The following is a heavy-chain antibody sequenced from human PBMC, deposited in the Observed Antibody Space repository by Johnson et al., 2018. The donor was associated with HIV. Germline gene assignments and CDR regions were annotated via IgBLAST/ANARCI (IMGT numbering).Heavy chain of an antibody. CDR1: GFTVSSNY. CDR2: IYSGGST. D-gene: IGHD6-19*01. J-gene: IGHJ3*02. Sequence: VQLVESGGGLVKPGGSLRLSCAASGFTVSSNYMSWVRQAPGKGLEWVSVIYSGGSTFYADSVKARFTISRDNARNSLYLQMNSLRAEDTAVYYCARVRYSSGWPIYAFDIWGQGTVVIVSS. V-gene: IGHV3-66*01. CDR3: ARVRYSSGWPIYAFDI.